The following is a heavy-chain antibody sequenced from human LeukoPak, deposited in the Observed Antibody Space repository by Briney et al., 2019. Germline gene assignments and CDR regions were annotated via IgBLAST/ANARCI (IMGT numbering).Heavy chain of an antibody. CDR1: GFTVSSNY. CDR2: IYDNGDA. CDR3: AGGSRRDGYDY. D-gene: IGHD5-24*01. J-gene: IGHJ4*02. V-gene: IGHV3-53*04. Sequence: GGSLRLSCAASGFTVSSNYMSWVRQAPGKGLEWVSVIYDNGDAYSADSVKGRFTISRHNSKNTLYLQMNSLRPEDTAMYYCAGGSRRDGYDYWGQGTLVTVPS.